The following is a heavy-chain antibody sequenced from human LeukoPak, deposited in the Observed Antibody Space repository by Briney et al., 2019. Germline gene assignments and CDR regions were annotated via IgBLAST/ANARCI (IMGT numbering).Heavy chain of an antibody. D-gene: IGHD2-2*01. CDR3: AKELVVRAGDYFDY. CDR1: GFTFSSSW. Sequence: GGSLRLSCAASGFTFSSSWMHWVRQAPGKGLVWVSRINGDGSSTKYADSAMGRFTISRDNAKNTLYLQMNSLRAEDTAVYYCAKELVVRAGDYFDYWGQGTLVTVSS. CDR2: INGDGSST. J-gene: IGHJ4*02. V-gene: IGHV3-74*03.